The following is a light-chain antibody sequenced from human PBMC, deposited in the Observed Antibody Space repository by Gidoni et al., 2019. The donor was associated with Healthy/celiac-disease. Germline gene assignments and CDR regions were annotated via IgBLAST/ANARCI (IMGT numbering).Light chain of an antibody. CDR3: QSYDSSLSGVV. J-gene: IGLJ2*01. V-gene: IGLV1-40*01. Sequence: QSVLTQPPSVSGAPGQRVTISCTGISSNIGAGYDVHSDQQLQGTAPKLLIYGHSNRPSGVPDRFSGSKSGTSASLAITGLQAEDEADYYCQSYDSSLSGVVFGGGTKLTVL. CDR2: GHS. CDR1: SSNIGAGYD.